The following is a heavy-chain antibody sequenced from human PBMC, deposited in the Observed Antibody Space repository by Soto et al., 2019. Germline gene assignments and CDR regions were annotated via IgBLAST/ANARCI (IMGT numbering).Heavy chain of an antibody. D-gene: IGHD3-16*01. J-gene: IGHJ5*02. CDR2: IFHTGDT. V-gene: IGHV4-38-2*02. CDR1: NYSINSGFF. Sequence: LSLTCSVSNYSINSGFFWGWIRQPPGKGLEWIGSIFHTGDTYYNPSLKSRITMSVDTSRNQFSLKLTSLTAADTAVYYCARDTNSLDTWGQGTLVTVSS. CDR3: ARDTNSLDT.